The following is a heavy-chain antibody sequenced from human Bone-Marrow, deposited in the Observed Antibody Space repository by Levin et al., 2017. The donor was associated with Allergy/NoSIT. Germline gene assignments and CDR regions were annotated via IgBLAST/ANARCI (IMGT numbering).Heavy chain of an antibody. V-gene: IGHV1-46*03. J-gene: IGHJ4*02. Sequence: ASVKVSCKASGYAFSTFFIHWVRQAPGQGLEWVGIINPSVGKTTYAQKFQGRVTMTRDASTSTVYMDLSGLTSEDTAVYYCARGPSAYYDIFAAPEISSFDFWGQGTLVTVSS. CDR3: ARGPSAYYDIFAAPEISSFDF. CDR1: GYAFSTFF. CDR2: INPSVGKT. D-gene: IGHD3-9*01.